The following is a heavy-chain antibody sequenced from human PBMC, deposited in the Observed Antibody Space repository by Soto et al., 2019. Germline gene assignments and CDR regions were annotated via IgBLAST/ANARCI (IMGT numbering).Heavy chain of an antibody. CDR2: INHSGST. J-gene: IGHJ4*02. CDR1: GGSFSGYY. CDR3: ARSSAAGSNY. V-gene: IGHV4-34*01. Sequence: SETLSLTCAVYGGSFSGYYWSWIRQPPGKGLEWIGEINHSGSTNYNPSLKSRVTISVDTSKNQFSLKLSSVTAADTAVYYCARSSAAGSNYWGQGTLVTVSS. D-gene: IGHD6-13*01.